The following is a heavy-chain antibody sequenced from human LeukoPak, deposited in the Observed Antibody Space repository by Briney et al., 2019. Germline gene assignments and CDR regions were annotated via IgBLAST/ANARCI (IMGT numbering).Heavy chain of an antibody. CDR1: GFTVSSYA. V-gene: IGHV3-30-3*01. CDR3: ARERWASGYFDY. CDR2: ISYDGSKK. J-gene: IGHJ4*02. D-gene: IGHD4-23*01. Sequence: PGGSLRLSCAASGFTVSSYAMHCVRQAPGKGLEWVSVISYDGSKKYYADSVKGRFTISRDNSKNTLYVQMNSLRAEDTAVYYCARERWASGYFDYWGQGTLVTVSS.